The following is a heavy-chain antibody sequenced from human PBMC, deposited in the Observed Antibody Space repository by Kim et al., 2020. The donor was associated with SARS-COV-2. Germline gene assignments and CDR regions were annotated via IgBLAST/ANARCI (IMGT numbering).Heavy chain of an antibody. CDR1: GYSFIRYW. CDR2: IHPGDSET. J-gene: IGHJ6*02. V-gene: IGHV5-51*01. CDR3: ARLDRRDYYNYVMDV. Sequence: GESLKISCKGSGYSFIRYWIGWVRQMPGTGLEWMGIIHPGDSETRYSPSFQGHVTISADKSISTAYVQWSSLKAPDTAMYYCARLDRRDYYNYVMDVWGQGTTVTVSS.